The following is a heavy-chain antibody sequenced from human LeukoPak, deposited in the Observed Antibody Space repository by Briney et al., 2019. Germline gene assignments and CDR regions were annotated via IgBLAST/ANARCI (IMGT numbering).Heavy chain of an antibody. D-gene: IGHD2-15*01. Sequence: GGSLRLSCAASGFSFSAYWMTCVRQAPGTGLEWVSNINPAGSETYYVDPVKGRFSISRDNAKNLVYPQMNSLRAEDTAVYHCARFGYVAAVDVWGQGTPVTVSS. CDR1: GFSFSAYW. CDR3: ARFGYVAAVDV. CDR2: INPAGSET. J-gene: IGHJ4*02. V-gene: IGHV3-7*01.